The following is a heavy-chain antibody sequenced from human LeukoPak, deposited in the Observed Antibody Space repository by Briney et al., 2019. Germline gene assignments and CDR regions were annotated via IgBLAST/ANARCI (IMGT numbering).Heavy chain of an antibody. CDR1: GYTFTSYD. V-gene: IGHV1-8*03. CDR3: ARAPPQYSSGWYGYWYYYYYMDV. D-gene: IGHD6-19*01. J-gene: IGHJ6*03. Sequence: ASVKVSCKASGYTFTSYDINWVRQATGQGLEWMGWMNPNSGNTGYAQKFQGRVTITRNTSISTAYMELSSLRSEDTAVYYCARAPPQYSSGWYGYWYYYYYMDVWGKGTTVTVS. CDR2: MNPNSGNT.